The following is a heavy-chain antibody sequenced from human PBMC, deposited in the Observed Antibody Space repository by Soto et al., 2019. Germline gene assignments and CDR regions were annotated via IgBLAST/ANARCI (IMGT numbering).Heavy chain of an antibody. V-gene: IGHV4-59*01. CDR1: GASIRNYY. J-gene: IGHJ4*02. Sequence: QVHLQESGPGLVKPSETLSLTCTVSGASIRNYYWSWIRQPPGKGLEWIGFSYYSGSTNYNPSLNRRVTRSVDTSNNQFSLKLTSVTAADTAVYYCAKDQNGSPHFDDWGQGILVTVSS. CDR2: SYYSGST. D-gene: IGHD1-26*01. CDR3: AKDQNGSPHFDD.